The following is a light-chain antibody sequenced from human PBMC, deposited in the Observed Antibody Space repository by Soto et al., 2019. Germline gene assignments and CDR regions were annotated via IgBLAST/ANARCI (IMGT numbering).Light chain of an antibody. Sequence: EIVLTQSPGTLSLSPGQRATLSCRASESISRDYLAWYQQRLGQAPRLLIYGASSGATGIPDRFSGSGSGTDFTLTISRLEPEDFAIDYCNQYGGVPYTFGQGTKLEIK. J-gene: IGKJ2*01. CDR2: GAS. V-gene: IGKV3-20*01. CDR1: ESISRDY. CDR3: NQYGGVPYT.